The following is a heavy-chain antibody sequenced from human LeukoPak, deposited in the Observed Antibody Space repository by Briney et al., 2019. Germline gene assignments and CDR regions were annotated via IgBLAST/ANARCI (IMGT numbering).Heavy chain of an antibody. CDR1: GGTFSSYA. V-gene: IGHV1-69*04. CDR2: IIPILGIA. Sequence: SVKVSCKASGGTFSSYAISWVRQAPGQGLEWMGRIIPILGIANYAQKFQGRVTITADKSTSTAYMELSSLRSEDTAVYYCESTGPGDTGYFDYWGQGTLVTVSS. D-gene: IGHD7-27*01. J-gene: IGHJ4*02. CDR3: ESTGPGDTGYFDY.